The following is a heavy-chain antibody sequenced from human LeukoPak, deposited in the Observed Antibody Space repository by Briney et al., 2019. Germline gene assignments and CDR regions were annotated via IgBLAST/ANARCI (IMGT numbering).Heavy chain of an antibody. J-gene: IGHJ4*02. D-gene: IGHD3-22*01. V-gene: IGHV3-48*01. Sequence: GGSLRLSCAASGFTFSSYSMNWVRQAPGKGLEWVSYISSSSSTIYYADSVKGRFTISRDNAKNSLYLQMNSLRAEDTAVYYCARTSDYYDSSGYSDYWGQGTLVTVSS. CDR1: GFTFSSYS. CDR3: ARTSDYYDSSGYSDY. CDR2: ISSSSSTI.